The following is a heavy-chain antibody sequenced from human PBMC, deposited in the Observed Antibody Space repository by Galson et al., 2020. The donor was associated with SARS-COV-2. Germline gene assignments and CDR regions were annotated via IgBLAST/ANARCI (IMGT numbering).Heavy chain of an antibody. D-gene: IGHD3-22*01. V-gene: IGHV1-8*01. CDR1: GYTFTSYD. Sequence: ASVKVSCKASGYTFTSYDINWVRQATGQGLEWMGWMNPNSGNTGYAQKVQGRVTMTRNTSISTAYMELSSLRSEDTAVYYCARVYGNYYDSSGYYYRNYYYYYMDVWGKGTTVTVSS. CDR2: MNPNSGNT. J-gene: IGHJ6*03. CDR3: ARVYGNYYDSSGYYYRNYYYYYMDV.